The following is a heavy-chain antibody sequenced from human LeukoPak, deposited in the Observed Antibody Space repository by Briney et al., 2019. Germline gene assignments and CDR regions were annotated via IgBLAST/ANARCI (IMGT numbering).Heavy chain of an antibody. CDR2: ISNDGKLT. V-gene: IGHV3-30*18. Sequence: PGGSLRLSCAASGFTFNSYGMHWFRRAQGKGLEWVAAISNDGKLTYYEDSVRGRFTISRDNSKNTVHLQMNSLRTEDTAVYHCVKEYFRGFDQWGQGTLVIVSS. J-gene: IGHJ4*02. CDR1: GFTFNSYG. CDR3: VKEYFRGFDQ. D-gene: IGHD2/OR15-2a*01.